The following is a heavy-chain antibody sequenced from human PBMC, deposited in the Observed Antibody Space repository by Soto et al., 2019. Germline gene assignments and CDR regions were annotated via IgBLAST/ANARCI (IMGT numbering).Heavy chain of an antibody. CDR3: ARGTDYADLGNAEDFHT. Sequence: QVQLVESGGGVVQPGRSLRLSCAASGFNFRTYGIHWVRQAPGKGLQWVALISKDGSHSYYAHSVKCRFTTSRDNSQNKAFLQVNSLRADDTAVYFCARGTDYADLGNAEDFHTWGEGTLVTVS. J-gene: IGHJ1*01. CDR1: GFNFRTYG. D-gene: IGHD4-17*01. V-gene: IGHV3-30*03. CDR2: ISKDGSHS.